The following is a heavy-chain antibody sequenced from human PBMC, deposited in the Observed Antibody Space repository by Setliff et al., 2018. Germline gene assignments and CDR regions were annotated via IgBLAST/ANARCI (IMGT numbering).Heavy chain of an antibody. Sequence: PSETLSLTCAVYGGSFSDYYWGWVRQPPGKGLEWIGEINHSGSTNYIPSLKSRLTISVDTSKNQFSLKLSSVTAADTAMYYCRFWSGYYKNDYWGQGTLVTVSS. V-gene: IGHV4-34*01. D-gene: IGHD3-3*01. CDR2: INHSGST. J-gene: IGHJ4*02. CDR1: GGSFSDYY. CDR3: RFWSGYYKNDY.